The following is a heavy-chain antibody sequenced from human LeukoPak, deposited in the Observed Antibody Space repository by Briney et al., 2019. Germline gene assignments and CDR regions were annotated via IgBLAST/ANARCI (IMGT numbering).Heavy chain of an antibody. D-gene: IGHD2-21*01. CDR2: IDPDGRVK. CDR1: GFTFSSTW. Sequence: PGGSLRLSCAASGFTFSSTWMSWVRQAPGKGPEWVANIDPDGRVKNYVDSVKGRVTISRDNAKNSLYLQMDSLTVEDTAVYFCARVRCCEGCGLIYFDPWSQGTLVTVSS. J-gene: IGHJ5*02. CDR3: ARVRCCEGCGLIYFDP. V-gene: IGHV3-7*01.